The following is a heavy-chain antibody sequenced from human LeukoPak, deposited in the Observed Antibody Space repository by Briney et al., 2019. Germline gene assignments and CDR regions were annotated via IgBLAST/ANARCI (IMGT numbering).Heavy chain of an antibody. Sequence: PGGSLRLSRAASGFTFSSYAMSWVRQAPGKGLEWVSTISDSGGSTYADSVKGRFTVSRDNSKNTLYLQMNSLRAEDTAVYYCAKDYFDFWSGFDYWGQGTLVTVSS. D-gene: IGHD3-3*01. CDR2: ISDSGGST. CDR1: GFTFSSYA. CDR3: AKDYFDFWSGFDY. J-gene: IGHJ4*02. V-gene: IGHV3-23*01.